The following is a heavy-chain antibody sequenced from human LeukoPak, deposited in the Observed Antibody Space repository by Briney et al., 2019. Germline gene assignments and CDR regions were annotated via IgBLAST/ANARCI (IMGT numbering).Heavy chain of an antibody. CDR3: AKGPFGSGSYSLDY. D-gene: IGHD3-10*01. Sequence: GGSLRLSCAASGFTFSSYAMHWVRQAPGKGLEWVAVISYDGSNKYYADSVKGRFAISRDNSNNTLYLQMNSLRAEDTAVYYCAKGPFGSGSYSLDYWGQGTPVTVSA. CDR2: ISYDGSNK. CDR1: GFTFSSYA. V-gene: IGHV3-30*09. J-gene: IGHJ4*02.